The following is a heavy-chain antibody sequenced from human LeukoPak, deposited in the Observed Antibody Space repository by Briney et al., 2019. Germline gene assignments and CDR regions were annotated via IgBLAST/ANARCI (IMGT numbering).Heavy chain of an antibody. CDR1: GFTFSSYA. J-gene: IGHJ3*02. D-gene: IGHD3-22*01. V-gene: IGHV3-21*01. CDR3: ARVSRVVVISDAFDI. Sequence: MPGGSLRLSCAASGFTFSSYAMSWVRQAPGKGLEWVSSISSSSSYIYYADSVKGRFTISRDNAKNSLYLQMNSLRAEDTAVYYCARVSRVVVISDAFDIWGQGTMVTVSS. CDR2: ISSSSSYI.